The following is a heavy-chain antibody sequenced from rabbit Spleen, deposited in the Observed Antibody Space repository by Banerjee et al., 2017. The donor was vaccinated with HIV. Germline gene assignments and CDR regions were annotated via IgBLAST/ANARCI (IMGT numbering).Heavy chain of an antibody. J-gene: IGHJ4*01. Sequence: QEQLVESGGGLVQPEGSLKLSCTASGFSFSDKAVMCWVRQAPGKGLEWIACINAITGRAVYASWAKGRFTFSKTSSTTVTLQMTSLTAADTATYFCASAYSDIYFNVWGQGTLVTVS. CDR1: GFSFSDKAV. CDR3: ASAYSDIYFNV. V-gene: IGHV1S45*01. CDR2: INAITGRA. D-gene: IGHD6-1*01.